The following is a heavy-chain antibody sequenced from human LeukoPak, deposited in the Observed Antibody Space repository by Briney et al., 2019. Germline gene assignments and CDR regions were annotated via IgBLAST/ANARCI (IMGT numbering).Heavy chain of an antibody. CDR2: ISGTGGST. V-gene: IGHV3-23*01. Sequence: PGGSLRLSCAASGFTFSNYAMSWVRQAPGKGLEWVAGISGTGGSTHYADSVKGRFTISKDNAKNSLYLQMNSLRAEDTALYHCARNNGMDVWGQGTTVIVSS. J-gene: IGHJ6*02. CDR3: ARNNGMDV. CDR1: GFTFSNYA.